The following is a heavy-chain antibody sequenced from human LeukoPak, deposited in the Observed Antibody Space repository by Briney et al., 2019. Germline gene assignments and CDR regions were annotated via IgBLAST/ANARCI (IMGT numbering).Heavy chain of an antibody. J-gene: IGHJ4*02. CDR3: AKDLGSSGWLLFDY. D-gene: IGHD6-19*01. Sequence: GGSLRLSCAASGFTFSSYAMSWVRQPPGKGLEWVSAISGSGGSTYYADSVKGRFTISRDNSKNTLYLQMNSLRAEDTAVYYCAKDLGSSGWLLFDYWGQGTLVTVSS. V-gene: IGHV3-23*01. CDR1: GFTFSSYA. CDR2: ISGSGGST.